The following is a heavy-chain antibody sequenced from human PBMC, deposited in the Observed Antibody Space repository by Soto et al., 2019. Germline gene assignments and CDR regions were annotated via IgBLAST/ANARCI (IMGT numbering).Heavy chain of an antibody. J-gene: IGHJ2*01. Sequence: QVQLVESGGGVVQPGRSLRLSCAASGFTFSSYAMHWVRQAPGKGLEWVAVISDDGSNKYYADSVKGRFTISRDNSKNSLYLQMNSLRAEDTAVYYCARDPLWGTAMVLWYFDLGGRGTLVTVAS. D-gene: IGHD5-18*01. CDR2: ISDDGSNK. CDR1: GFTFSSYA. V-gene: IGHV3-30-3*01. CDR3: ARDPLWGTAMVLWYFDL.